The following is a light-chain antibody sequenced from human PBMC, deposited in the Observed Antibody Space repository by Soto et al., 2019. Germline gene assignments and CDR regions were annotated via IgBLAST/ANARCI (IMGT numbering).Light chain of an antibody. J-gene: IGLJ2*01. CDR3: SSYVDSRSVV. CDR1: SSDVGSYNL. CDR2: EVS. Sequence: QSVLTQPASVSGSPGQSITISCTGTSSDVGSYNLVSWYQQHPGKAPQLMIYEVSKRPSGVSNRFSGSKSGNTASLTIAGLQAEDEADYYCSSYVDSRSVVFGGGTKVTVL. V-gene: IGLV2-23*02.